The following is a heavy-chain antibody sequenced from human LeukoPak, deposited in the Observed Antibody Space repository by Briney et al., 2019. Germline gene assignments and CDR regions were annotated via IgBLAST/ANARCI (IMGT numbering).Heavy chain of an antibody. Sequence: GGSLRLSCAASGFTFSDYAMHWVRQVPGKGLERVTGISWNSGNIAYADSVTGRFTISRDTAKNSLYLQMNSLRAEDTALYYCAKDTGRNYYYGMDVWGQGTTVTVSS. J-gene: IGHJ6*02. CDR3: AKDTGRNYYYGMDV. CDR1: GFTFSDYA. CDR2: ISWNSGNI. V-gene: IGHV3-9*01.